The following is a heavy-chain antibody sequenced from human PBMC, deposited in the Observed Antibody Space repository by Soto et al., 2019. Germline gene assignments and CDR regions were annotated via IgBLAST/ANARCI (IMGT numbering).Heavy chain of an antibody. CDR1: GYTCTIYT. CDR2: INPDNGNT. Sequence: ASVKVSCKASGYTCTIYTMNWVLQAPGQRLEWMGWINPDNGNTKSSQKFQDRVIITRDTSASTAYMDLSSLRSEDTAVYYCARGIATGQLDPWGQGTLVTVSS. J-gene: IGHJ5*02. D-gene: IGHD2-15*01. CDR3: ARGIATGQLDP. V-gene: IGHV1-3*01.